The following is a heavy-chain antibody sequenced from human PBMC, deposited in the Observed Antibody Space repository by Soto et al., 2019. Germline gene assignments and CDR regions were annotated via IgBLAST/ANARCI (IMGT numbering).Heavy chain of an antibody. J-gene: IGHJ4*02. CDR2: ISSRSDYI. CDR3: ARSTPASGYDSRSGDY. V-gene: IGHV3-21*01. Sequence: EVQLVESGGGLVKPGGSLRLSCAASGFTFSSYSMNWVRQAPGKGLEWVSAISSRSDYIYYAVSVKGRFTISRDNAKNSLYLQMNSLTAEDTAVYYCARSTPASGYDSRSGDYWGQGTLVTVSS. D-gene: IGHD5-12*01. CDR1: GFTFSSYS.